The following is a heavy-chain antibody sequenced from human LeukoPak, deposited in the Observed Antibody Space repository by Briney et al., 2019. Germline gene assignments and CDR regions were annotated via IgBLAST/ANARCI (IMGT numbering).Heavy chain of an antibody. D-gene: IGHD3-10*01. V-gene: IGHV3-23*01. CDR3: AKDRGIISDY. CDR1: GFTFSNFV. CDR2: ISGSGGST. J-gene: IGHJ4*02. Sequence: GGSLRLSCAASGFTFSNFVMSWVRQAPGKGLEWVSAISGSGGSTYYADSVKGRFTISRDNSKNTLYLQMNSLRAEDTAVYYCAKDRGIISDYWGQGTLVTVSS.